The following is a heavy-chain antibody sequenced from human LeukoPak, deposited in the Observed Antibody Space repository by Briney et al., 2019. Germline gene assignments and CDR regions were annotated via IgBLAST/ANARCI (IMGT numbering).Heavy chain of an antibody. D-gene: IGHD1-20*01. CDR3: LRDLNWSLDQ. J-gene: IGHJ4*02. CDR1: GFTFSNYM. Sequence: GGSLRLSCAASGFTFSNYMMHWVRQAPGNGLVWVSRIKSDGITITYADSVKGRFTISRDNAKNTLYLQMDSLRAEDTAVYYCLRDLNWSLDQWGQGTLVTVSS. V-gene: IGHV3-74*01. CDR2: IKSDGITI.